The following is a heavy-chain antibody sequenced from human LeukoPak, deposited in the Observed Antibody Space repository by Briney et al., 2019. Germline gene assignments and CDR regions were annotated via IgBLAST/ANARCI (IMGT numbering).Heavy chain of an antibody. Sequence: GGSLRLSCAASGFTVSSNYMSWVRQAPGKGLEWVSVIYSGGSTYYADSVKGRFTISRDNSKNTLYLQMNSLRAEDTAAYYCARDRRTGTSNAFDIWGQGTMVTVSS. CDR3: ARDRRTGTSNAFDI. D-gene: IGHD1-1*01. CDR2: IYSGGST. CDR1: GFTVSSNY. V-gene: IGHV3-66*01. J-gene: IGHJ3*02.